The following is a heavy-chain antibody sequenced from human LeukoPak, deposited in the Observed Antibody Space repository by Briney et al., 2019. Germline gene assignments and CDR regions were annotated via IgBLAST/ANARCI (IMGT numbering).Heavy chain of an antibody. V-gene: IGHV5-51*01. J-gene: IGHJ4*02. CDR3: ARRGLTDRFFDN. Sequence: PGESLKISCKGSGYSFTNYWIVWVRQMPGKGLEWMGVIYAGDSDIRYSPSFQGQVTISVDKSITTAYLQWSSLKASDTAMYYCARRGLTDRFFDNWGQGTLVTVSS. CDR1: GYSFTNYW. CDR2: IYAGDSDI. D-gene: IGHD1-20*01.